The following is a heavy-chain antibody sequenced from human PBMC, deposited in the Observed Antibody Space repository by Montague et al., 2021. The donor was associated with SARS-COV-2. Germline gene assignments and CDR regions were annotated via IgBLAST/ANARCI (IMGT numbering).Heavy chain of an antibody. CDR2: IYYSGST. Sequence: LSLTCTVSGGSISSRSYYWGWIRQPPGKGLEWIGSIYYSGSTYYNPSLKSRVTISVDTSKNQFSLKLSSVTAADTAVYYCARLRGDYGGTYDTFDIWGQGTMVTVSS. J-gene: IGHJ3*02. D-gene: IGHD4-23*01. CDR3: ARLRGDYGGTYDTFDI. V-gene: IGHV4-39*01. CDR1: GGSISSRSYY.